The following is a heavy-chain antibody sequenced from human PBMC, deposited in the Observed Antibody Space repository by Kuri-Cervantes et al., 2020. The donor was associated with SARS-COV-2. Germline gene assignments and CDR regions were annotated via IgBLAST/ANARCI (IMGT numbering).Heavy chain of an antibody. CDR2: ISGSGGST. J-gene: IGHJ6*02. D-gene: IGHD3-3*01. CDR1: GFTFSSYA. V-gene: IGHV3-23*01. CDR3: ARDSYYDFWSGYFPGGSYYYYGMDV. Sequence: GESLKILCAASGFTFSSYAMSWVRQAPGKGLEWVSAISGSGGSTYYADSVKGRFTISRDDAKNSLYLQMNSLRAEDTAVYYCARDSYYDFWSGYFPGGSYYYYGMDVWGQGTTVTVSS.